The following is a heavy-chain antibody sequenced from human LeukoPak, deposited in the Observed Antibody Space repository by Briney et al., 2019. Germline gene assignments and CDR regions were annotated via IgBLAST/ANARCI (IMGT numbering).Heavy chain of an antibody. CDR2: MNPNSGNT. D-gene: IGHD3-22*01. Sequence: ASVKVSCKASGYTFTSYDINWVRQATGQGLEWMGWMNPNSGNTGYAQKFQGRVTITADESTSTAYMELSSLRSEDTAVYYCARGPRTYDSSGYPTLFDYWGQGTLVTVSS. CDR3: ARGPRTYDSSGYPTLFDY. V-gene: IGHV1-8*01. CDR1: GYTFTSYD. J-gene: IGHJ4*02.